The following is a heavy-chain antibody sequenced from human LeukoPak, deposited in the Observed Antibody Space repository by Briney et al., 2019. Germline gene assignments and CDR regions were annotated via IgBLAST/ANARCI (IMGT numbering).Heavy chain of an antibody. J-gene: IGHJ3*02. CDR3: ARGGSGNYSDGAFDI. D-gene: IGHD1-26*01. CDR2: ISSSSSYI. Sequence: PGGSLRLSCAASGFTFSSYSMNWVRQAPGKGLEWVSSISSSSSYIYYADSVKGRFTISRDNAKNSLYLQMNSLRAEDTAVYYCARGGSGNYSDGAFDIWGQGTMVTVSS. CDR1: GFTFSSYS. V-gene: IGHV3-21*01.